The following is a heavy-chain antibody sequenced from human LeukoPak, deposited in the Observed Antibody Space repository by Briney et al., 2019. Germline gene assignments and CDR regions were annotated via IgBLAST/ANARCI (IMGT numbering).Heavy chain of an antibody. CDR3: ARGKPDILTADP. J-gene: IGHJ5*02. CDR1: GGSISSYY. Sequence: PSETLSLTCTVSGGSISSYYWSWIRQPPGEGLEWIGYIYYSGSTNYNPSLKSRVTISVDTSKNQFSLKLSSVTAADTAVYYCARGKPDILTADPWGQGTLVTVSS. CDR2: IYYSGST. D-gene: IGHD3-9*01. V-gene: IGHV4-59*01.